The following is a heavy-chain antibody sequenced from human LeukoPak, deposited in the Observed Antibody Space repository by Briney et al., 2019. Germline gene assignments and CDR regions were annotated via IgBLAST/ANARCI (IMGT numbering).Heavy chain of an antibody. CDR1: GFTFSSYW. CDR3: ARDRTAMVYYFDY. V-gene: IGHV3-74*01. J-gene: IGHJ4*02. D-gene: IGHD5-18*01. CDR2: INSDGSST. Sequence: GGSLRLSCAASGFTFSSYWMHWVRQAPGKGLVWVSRINSDGSSTSYADSVKGRFTISRDNAKSTLYLQMNSLRAEDTAVYYCARDRTAMVYYFDYWGQGTLVTVSS.